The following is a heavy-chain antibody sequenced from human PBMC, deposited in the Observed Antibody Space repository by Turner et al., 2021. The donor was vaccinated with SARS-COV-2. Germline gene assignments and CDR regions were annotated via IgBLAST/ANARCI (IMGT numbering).Heavy chain of an antibody. J-gene: IGHJ4*02. Sequence: QVQLVESGGGVVQPGRSLRLSCAASGFTFSSYDMHWVRHAPGKGLEWVAVIWYDGSNKYYADSVKGRFTISRDNSKNTLYLQMNSLRAEDTAVYYCARQTDSSTWQTYYFDYWGQGTLVTVSS. CDR3: ARQTDSSTWQTYYFDY. V-gene: IGHV3-33*01. CDR2: IWYDGSNK. D-gene: IGHD6-13*01. CDR1: GFTFSSYD.